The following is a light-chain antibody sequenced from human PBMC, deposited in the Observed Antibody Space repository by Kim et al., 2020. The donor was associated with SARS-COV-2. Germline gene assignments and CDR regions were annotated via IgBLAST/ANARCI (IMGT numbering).Light chain of an antibody. CDR3: SAWDDSLKAWV. Sequence: QAGLTQPPSVSQGLRQTATLTCTGNSNNIGDQGVAWLQQHQGHPPKLLSYRNNKRPSGIAERFSASRSGNAAFLTITGLQPEDEDDYYCSAWDDSLKAWVFGGGTQLTVL. CDR2: RNN. V-gene: IGLV10-54*04. J-gene: IGLJ3*02. CDR1: SNNIGDQG.